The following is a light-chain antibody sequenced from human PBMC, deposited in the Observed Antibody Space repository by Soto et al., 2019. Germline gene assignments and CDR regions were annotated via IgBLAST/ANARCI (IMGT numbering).Light chain of an antibody. Sequence: FQMTQSPSSLSASVGDKVTTTCQASQDISNYLNWYQQKPGKAPKLLIYDASNLETGVPSRFSGSGSGTDFTFTISSLQPEDIATYYCQQYDNLPITFGQGTRLEIK. CDR3: QQYDNLPIT. J-gene: IGKJ5*01. CDR1: QDISNY. CDR2: DAS. V-gene: IGKV1-33*01.